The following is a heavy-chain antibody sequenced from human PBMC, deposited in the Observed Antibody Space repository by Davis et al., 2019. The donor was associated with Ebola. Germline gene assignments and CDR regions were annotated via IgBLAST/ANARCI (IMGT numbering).Heavy chain of an antibody. CDR2: INHSGST. J-gene: IGHJ6*02. Sequence: SETLSLTCAVYAGSFSDYYWNWIRQPPGKGLEWIGEINHSGSTNYNPSLKSRVTISVDTSKNQFSLNLSSVTAADTAVYFCARESFASGSYYTGYYYYGMDVWGQGTTVTISS. V-gene: IGHV4-34*01. D-gene: IGHD3-10*01. CDR3: ARESFASGSYYTGYYYYGMDV. CDR1: AGSFSDYY.